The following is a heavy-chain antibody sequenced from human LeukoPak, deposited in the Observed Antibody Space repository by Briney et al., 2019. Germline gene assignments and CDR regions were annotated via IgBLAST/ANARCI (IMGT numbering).Heavy chain of an antibody. CDR2: ISYDGSNK. CDR1: GFTFSSYG. V-gene: IGHV3-30*18. J-gene: IGHJ3*02. Sequence: GGSLRLSRAASGFTFSSYGMHWVRQAPGKGLEWVAVISYDGSNKYYADSVKGRFTISRDNSKNTLYLQMNSLRAEDTAVYYCAKDWVGELLSPLDAFDIWGQGTMVTVSS. CDR3: AKDWVGELLSPLDAFDI. D-gene: IGHD3-10*01.